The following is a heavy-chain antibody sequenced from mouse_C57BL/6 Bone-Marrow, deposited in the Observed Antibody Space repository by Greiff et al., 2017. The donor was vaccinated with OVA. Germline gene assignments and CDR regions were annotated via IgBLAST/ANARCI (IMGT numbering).Heavy chain of an antibody. D-gene: IGHD3-1*01. Sequence: EVMLVESGGGLVKPGGSLKLSCAASGFTFSSYAMSWVRQTPGKRLEWVATISDGGSYTYYPGNVKGRFTISRDNAKKNLYRQMSHLKAEATAMYYGARGRGGPTLGGQGTTLTVSS. CDR2: ISDGGSYT. CDR1: GFTFSSYA. V-gene: IGHV5-4*03. J-gene: IGHJ2*01. CDR3: ARGRGGPTL.